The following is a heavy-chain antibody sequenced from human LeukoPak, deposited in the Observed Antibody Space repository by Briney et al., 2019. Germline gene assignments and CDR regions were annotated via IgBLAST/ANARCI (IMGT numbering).Heavy chain of an antibody. CDR1: GFTFSSYG. CDR3: AKDLKGYSSGTIDY. V-gene: IGHV3-30*02. CDR2: IRYDGSNK. D-gene: IGHD6-19*01. Sequence: PGGSLRLSCAASGFTFSSYGMHWVRQAPGKGLEWVAFIRYDGSNKYYADSVKGRFTISRDNSKNTLYLQMNSLRAEDTAVYYCAKDLKGYSSGTIDYWGQGTLVTVSS. J-gene: IGHJ4*02.